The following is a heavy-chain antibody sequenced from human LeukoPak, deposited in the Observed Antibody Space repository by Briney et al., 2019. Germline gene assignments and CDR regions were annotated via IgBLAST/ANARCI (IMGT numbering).Heavy chain of an antibody. CDR1: GFTFSNYG. Sequence: GGSLRLSCAASGFTFSNYGIHWVRQAPGKGLEWVAVIPYDGSNQYYADSLKGRFTISRDNSKNTLYLQMNSLRAEDTAVYYCARRGGSGYDWADGFDIWGQGTRVTVSS. D-gene: IGHD5-12*01. CDR2: IPYDGSNQ. J-gene: IGHJ3*02. V-gene: IGHV3-30*03. CDR3: ARRGGSGYDWADGFDI.